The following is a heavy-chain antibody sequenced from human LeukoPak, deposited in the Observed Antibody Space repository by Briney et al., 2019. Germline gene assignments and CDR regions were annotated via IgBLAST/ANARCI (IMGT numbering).Heavy chain of an antibody. J-gene: IGHJ6*03. Sequence: GASVKVSCKASGYTFTGYYMHWVRQAPGQGLEWMGWINPNSGGTNYAQKFQGRVTMTRDTSISTAYMELSRLRSDDTAVYYCARDWYSSSWYRDDYYYYYMDVWGKGTTVTVSS. CDR3: ARDWYSSSWYRDDYYYYYMDV. CDR2: INPNSGGT. V-gene: IGHV1-2*02. D-gene: IGHD6-13*01. CDR1: GYTFTGYY.